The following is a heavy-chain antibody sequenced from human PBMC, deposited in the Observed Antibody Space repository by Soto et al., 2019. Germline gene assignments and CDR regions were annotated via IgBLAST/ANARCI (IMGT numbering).Heavy chain of an antibody. CDR1: GFTVSSNY. Sequence: EVRLVESGGGLVQPGGSLRLSCAASGFTVSSNYMSWVRQAPGKGLEWVSLFYDGGSTYYADSVKGRFTISRDNSKNTLYLQMHNLRTEDTAVYYCARGTDCWGQGTLVTVSS. V-gene: IGHV3-66*01. CDR3: ARGTDC. J-gene: IGHJ4*02. CDR2: FYDGGST.